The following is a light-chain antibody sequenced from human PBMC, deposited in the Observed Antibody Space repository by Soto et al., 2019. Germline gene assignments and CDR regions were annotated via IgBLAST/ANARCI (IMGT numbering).Light chain of an antibody. V-gene: IGLV2-18*02. CDR1: SSDVGSSNG. J-gene: IGLJ1*01. Sequence: QSVLTQPPSVSGSPGQSVAISCTGTSSDVGSSNGVSWYQQPPGTAPKLMIYDVNNRPSGVPDRFSGSKSGNTASLTISGHQAEDEADYYCSSYTSSNTYVFGTGTKLTVL. CDR2: DVN. CDR3: SSYTSSNTYV.